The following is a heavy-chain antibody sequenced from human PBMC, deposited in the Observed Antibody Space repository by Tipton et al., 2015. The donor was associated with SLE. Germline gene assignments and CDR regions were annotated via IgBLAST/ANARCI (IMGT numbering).Heavy chain of an antibody. V-gene: IGHV4-61*02. CDR2: IYASGST. CDR3: ARGRDRSGYQIHGFDY. Sequence: TLSLTCTVSGGSISNGGYYWSWIRQHPGKGLEWIGTIYASGSTSSNPSLKSRVTISVDTSRNQFSLKLSSLSAADTAVYYCARGRDRSGYQIHGFDYWGQGTLVTVSS. CDR1: GGSISNGGYY. J-gene: IGHJ4*02. D-gene: IGHD3-22*01.